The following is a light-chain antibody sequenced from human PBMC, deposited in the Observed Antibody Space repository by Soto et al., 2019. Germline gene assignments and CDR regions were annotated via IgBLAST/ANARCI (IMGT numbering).Light chain of an antibody. CDR2: DAS. CDR3: QQHYSYSWT. J-gene: IGKJ1*01. Sequence: DIQMTQSPSTLSASVGDRVTITCRASQSITSWLAWYQQKPGKAPKLLIYDASTLESGIPSRFSGSGYGTEFTLTISSLQPDDFATYCCQQHYSYSWTFGQGTKVEIK. CDR1: QSITSW. V-gene: IGKV1-5*01.